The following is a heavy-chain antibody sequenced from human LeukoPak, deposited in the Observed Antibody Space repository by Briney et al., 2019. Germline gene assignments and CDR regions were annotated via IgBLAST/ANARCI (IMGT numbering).Heavy chain of an antibody. V-gene: IGHV1-46*01. CDR2: INPSGGST. D-gene: IGHD3-3*01. J-gene: IGHJ4*02. CDR3: ARGRRDTIFGVVIPFDY. Sequence: ASVKVSCKASGYTFTSYYMHYVRQAPGQGLEWMGIINPSGGSTSYAQKFQGRVTMTRDTSTSTVYMELSSLRSEDTAVSYCARGRRDTIFGVVIPFDYWGQGTLVTVSS. CDR1: GYTFTSYY.